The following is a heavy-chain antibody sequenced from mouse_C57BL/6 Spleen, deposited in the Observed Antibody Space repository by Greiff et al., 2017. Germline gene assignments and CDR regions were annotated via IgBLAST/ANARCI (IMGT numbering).Heavy chain of an antibody. V-gene: IGHV1-18*01. Sequence: EVQLQQSGPELVKPGASVKIPCKASGYTFTDYNMDWVKQSHGKSLEWIGDINPNNGGTIYNQQFKGKATLTVDKSSSTAYMELHRLTTEDTAVYYGARGGAYYYGSSYGFAYWGQGTLVTVSA. CDR3: ARGGAYYYGSSYGFAY. CDR2: INPNNGGT. J-gene: IGHJ3*01. D-gene: IGHD1-1*01. CDR1: GYTFTDYN.